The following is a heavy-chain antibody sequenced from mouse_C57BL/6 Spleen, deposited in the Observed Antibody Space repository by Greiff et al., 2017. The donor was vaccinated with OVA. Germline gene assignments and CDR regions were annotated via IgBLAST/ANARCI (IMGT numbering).Heavy chain of an antibody. CDR1: GYTFPSSW. CDR3: ARWLLRAMDY. D-gene: IGHD2-3*01. J-gene: IGHJ4*01. V-gene: IGHV1-69*01. CDR2: IDPSDSYT. Sequence: QVQLQQPVAELVLPGASVKLSCKASGYTFPSSWMHCVTQRPGHVLEWIGEIDPSDSYTNYNQKFKGKSTLTVDKSSSTAYMQLSSLTSEDSAVYYCARWLLRAMDYWGQGTSVTVSS.